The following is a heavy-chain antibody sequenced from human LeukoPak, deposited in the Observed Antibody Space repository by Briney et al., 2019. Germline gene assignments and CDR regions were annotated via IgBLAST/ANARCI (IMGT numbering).Heavy chain of an antibody. CDR1: GYTFTSYD. V-gene: IGHV7-4-1*02. J-gene: IGHJ4*02. Sequence: ASVKVSCKASGYTFTSYDINWVRQAPGQGLEWMGRINTNTGNPTYAQGFTGRFVFSLDASVSTTYLQINSLKAEDTAVYYCARDRYRRIWYGDYWGQGTLVTVSS. CDR3: ARDRYRRIWYGDY. CDR2: INTNTGNP. D-gene: IGHD6-13*01.